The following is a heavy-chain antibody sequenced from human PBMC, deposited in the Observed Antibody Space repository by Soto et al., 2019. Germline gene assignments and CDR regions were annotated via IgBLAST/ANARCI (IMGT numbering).Heavy chain of an antibody. D-gene: IGHD4-17*01. V-gene: IGHV3-9*01. Sequence: GGSLRLSCAASGFTVDDYAMHWVRQAPGKGLEWVSGISWNSETIDYADSVKGRFTISRDNAKSSLFLQMNSLRPDDTALYYCSKDMKWGGMTTIHYFDSWGQGTLVTVSS. CDR2: ISWNSETI. J-gene: IGHJ4*02. CDR3: SKDMKWGGMTTIHYFDS. CDR1: GFTVDDYA.